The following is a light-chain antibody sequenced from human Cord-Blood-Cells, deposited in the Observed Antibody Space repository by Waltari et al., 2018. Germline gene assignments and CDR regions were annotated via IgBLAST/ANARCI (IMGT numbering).Light chain of an antibody. CDR2: DAS. Sequence: DIQMTQSPSSLSASVGDRVTITCQASQDISNYLNWYQQKPGKAPKLLIYDASNLETAVPSRFSGSGSGTDFTFTISSLQPEDIATYYCQQYDNLPAFTFGPGTKVDIK. V-gene: IGKV1-33*01. J-gene: IGKJ3*01. CDR3: QQYDNLPAFT. CDR1: QDISNY.